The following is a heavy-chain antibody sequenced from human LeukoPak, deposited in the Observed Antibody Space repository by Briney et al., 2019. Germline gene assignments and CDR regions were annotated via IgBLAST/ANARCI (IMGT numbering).Heavy chain of an antibody. V-gene: IGHV3-11*04. CDR3: ARFRFYYSDGQADSLDL. J-gene: IGHJ3*01. CDR2: ISNSGSTI. D-gene: IGHD3-10*01. Sequence: GGSLRLSCEASGFTFIGYYMAWIRQAPGKGLEWISSISNSGSTIYYAASVKGRSTISRDNGKNSLYLQMNSLRAEDTAVYYCARFRFYYSDGQADSLDLWGQGTKVTVTS. CDR1: GFTFIGYY.